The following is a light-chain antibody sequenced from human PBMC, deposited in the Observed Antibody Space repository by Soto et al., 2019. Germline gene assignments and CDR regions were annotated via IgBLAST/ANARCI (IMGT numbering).Light chain of an antibody. CDR2: EGS. Sequence: QSVLTQPASVSGSPGQSITISCTGTTSDVGSYNLVSWYQHRPGKAPKLIIYEGSKRPSWVSNRFSGSKSGNTASLTVSGLQADDEADYYCCAYAGIHALIFGGGTKVTVL. CDR3: CAYAGIHALI. J-gene: IGLJ2*01. CDR1: TSDVGSYNL. V-gene: IGLV2-23*01.